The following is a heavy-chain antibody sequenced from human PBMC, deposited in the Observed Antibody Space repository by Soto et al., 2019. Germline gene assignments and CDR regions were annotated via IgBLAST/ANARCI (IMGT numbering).Heavy chain of an antibody. CDR2: MNPNSGNT. D-gene: IGHD4-17*01. V-gene: IGHV1-8*01. CDR3: ARCDYGDYARFDY. Sequence: QVQLVQSGAEVKKSGASVKGSCKASGYTFTSHDINWVRQATGQGLEWMGWMNPNSGNTGSAQKFQGRVTMTRNTSISRAYMELSSLRSEDTAVYYCARCDYGDYARFDYWGQGTLVTVSS. CDR1: GYTFTSHD. J-gene: IGHJ4*02.